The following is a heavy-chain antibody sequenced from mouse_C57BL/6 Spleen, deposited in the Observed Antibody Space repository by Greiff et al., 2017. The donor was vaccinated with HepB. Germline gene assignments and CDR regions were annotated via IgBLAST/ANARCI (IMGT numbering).Heavy chain of an antibody. D-gene: IGHD1-1*01. CDR3: ARYYYGSSYLYYFNY. V-gene: IGHV1-26*01. Sequence: VQLQQSGPELVKPGASVKISCKASGYTFTDYYMNWVKQSHGKSLEWIGDINPNNGGTSYNQKFKGKATLTVDKSSSTAYMELRSLTSEDSAVYYCARYYYGSSYLYYFNYWGQGTTLTVSS. CDR2: INPNNGGT. J-gene: IGHJ2*01. CDR1: GYTFTDYY.